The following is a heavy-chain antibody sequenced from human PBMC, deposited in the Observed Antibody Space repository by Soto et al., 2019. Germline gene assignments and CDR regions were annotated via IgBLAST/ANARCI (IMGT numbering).Heavy chain of an antibody. D-gene: IGHD6-13*01. Sequence: QVPLVQSGAEVKKPGASVKVSCKASGYTFTSYGISWVRQAPGQGLEWMGWISAYNGNTNYAQKLQGRVTMTTDTPTSTAYMELRSLRSDDTAVYYCAAHSGYSSSWYENWFDPWGQGTLVTVSS. V-gene: IGHV1-18*01. CDR2: ISAYNGNT. CDR1: GYTFTSYG. CDR3: AAHSGYSSSWYENWFDP. J-gene: IGHJ5*02.